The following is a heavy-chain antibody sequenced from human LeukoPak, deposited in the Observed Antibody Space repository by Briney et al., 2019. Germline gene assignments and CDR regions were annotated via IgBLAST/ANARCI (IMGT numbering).Heavy chain of an antibody. V-gene: IGHV3-21*01. CDR3: AAGASRYCSGGSCYHYYGMDV. CDR2: ISSSNYI. CDR1: GFTFSSYS. Sequence: GGSLRLSCAASGFTFSSYSMNWVRQAPGKGLEWVSSISSSNYIYYADSVKGRFTISRDNAKNSLYLQMNSLRAEDTAVYYCAAGASRYCSGGSCYHYYGMDVWGQGTTVTVSS. J-gene: IGHJ6*02. D-gene: IGHD2-15*01.